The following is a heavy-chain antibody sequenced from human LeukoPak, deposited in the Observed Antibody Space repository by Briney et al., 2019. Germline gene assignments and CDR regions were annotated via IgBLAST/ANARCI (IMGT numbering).Heavy chain of an antibody. CDR3: ARGESIAVAGLDY. J-gene: IGHJ4*02. V-gene: IGHV3-30-3*01. D-gene: IGHD6-19*01. Sequence: PGRSLRLSCAASGFTFSRYTIHWVRQAPGKGLEWVALISYDGSNKYYADSVKGRFTISRDNSKNTLYLQMNSLRAEDTAVYYCARGESIAVAGLDYWGQGTLVTVSS. CDR2: ISYDGSNK. CDR1: GFTFSRYT.